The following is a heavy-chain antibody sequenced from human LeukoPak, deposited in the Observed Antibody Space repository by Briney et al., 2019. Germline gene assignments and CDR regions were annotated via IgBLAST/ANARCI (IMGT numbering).Heavy chain of an antibody. Sequence: SQTLSLTRAISGDSDSSNNAAWNWITQSPSRGLEWLGRTYYRSKWYNEYAVSVKSRITINPDTSKNQFSLQLNSATPEDTAVYYCARSRRSSGFNDYWGQGTLVTVSS. J-gene: IGHJ4*02. CDR3: ARSRRSSGFNDY. CDR1: GDSDSSNNAA. CDR2: TYYRSKWYN. D-gene: IGHD6-19*01. V-gene: IGHV6-1*01.